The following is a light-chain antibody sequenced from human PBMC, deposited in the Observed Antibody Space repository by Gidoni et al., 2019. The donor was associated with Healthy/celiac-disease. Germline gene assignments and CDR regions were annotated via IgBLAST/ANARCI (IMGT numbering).Light chain of an antibody. CDR2: EVS. Sequence: QSALTQPAAVSGSPGPPITISCTGSSSDVGGYNYVSWYQQHPGKAPKLMIYEVSNRPSGVSNRFSGSKSGNTASLTISELQAEDDADYYCSSYTSSSTPLYVFGTGTKVTVL. V-gene: IGLV2-14*01. CDR1: SSDVGGYNY. CDR3: SSYTSSSTPLYV. J-gene: IGLJ1*01.